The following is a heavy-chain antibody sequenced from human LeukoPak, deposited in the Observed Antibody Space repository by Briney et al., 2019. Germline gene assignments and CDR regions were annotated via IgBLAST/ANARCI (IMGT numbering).Heavy chain of an antibody. Sequence: GGSLRLSCAASESTFRSYGMHWVRQTPGKGLEWVAFIRYDGSDKYYADNVEGRFTISRVNSKNTLSLQMDSLRAEDTAVYYCAKDGYGSGTVPFDYWGQGTLVTVSS. D-gene: IGHD3-10*01. CDR2: IRYDGSDK. CDR1: ESTFRSYG. J-gene: IGHJ4*02. CDR3: AKDGYGSGTVPFDY. V-gene: IGHV3-30*02.